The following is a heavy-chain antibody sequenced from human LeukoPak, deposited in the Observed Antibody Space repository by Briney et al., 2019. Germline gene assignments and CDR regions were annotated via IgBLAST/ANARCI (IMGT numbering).Heavy chain of an antibody. CDR2: IHYSGST. CDR3: ARFVGSSWLAFDI. D-gene: IGHD6-13*01. J-gene: IGHJ3*02. Sequence: SETLSLTCTVSGGSISSYYWSWIRQPPGKGLECIGYIHYSGSTHYNPSLKSRVTISKDTSKNQFSLKLNSVTAADTALYYCARFVGSSWLAFDIWGQGTTVTVSS. V-gene: IGHV4-59*01. CDR1: GGSISSYY.